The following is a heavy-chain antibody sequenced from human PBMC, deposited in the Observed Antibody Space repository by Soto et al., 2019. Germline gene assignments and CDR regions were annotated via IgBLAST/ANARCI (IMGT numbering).Heavy chain of an antibody. V-gene: IGHV4-59*01. D-gene: IGHD1-26*01. Sequence: SETLSLTCTVSGASIRSYYLSWIRQPPGKGLEWIGFIYYSGSTNYNPSLKSRVTISVDTSKNQFSLRVSSVTAADTAVYYCARDQNGSPHSDYWGQGTLVTVSS. CDR2: IYYSGST. J-gene: IGHJ4*02. CDR3: ARDQNGSPHSDY. CDR1: GASIRSYY.